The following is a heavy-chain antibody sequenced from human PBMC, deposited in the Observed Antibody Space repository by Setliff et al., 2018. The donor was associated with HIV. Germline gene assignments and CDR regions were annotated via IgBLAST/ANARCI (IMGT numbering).Heavy chain of an antibody. J-gene: IGHJ6*03. CDR1: GGSFSSYG. Sequence: GASVKVSCKASGGSFSSYGLSWVRQAPGQGLEWMGGIMPIFGTANYAQKFQGRVTIIADASTNTVNMELSSLRSEDTAVYYCARGVDGRRNHYYIDVWGKGATVTVSS. CDR3: ARGVDGRRNHYYIDV. D-gene: IGHD1-26*01. V-gene: IGHV1-69*13. CDR2: IMPIFGTA.